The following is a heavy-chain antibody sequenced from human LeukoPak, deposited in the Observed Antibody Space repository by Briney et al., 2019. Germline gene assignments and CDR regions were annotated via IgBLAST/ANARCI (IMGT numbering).Heavy chain of an antibody. J-gene: IGHJ4*02. CDR2: TWPGDSDT. V-gene: IGHV5-51*01. CDR1: GYSFTNYW. Sequence: GESLKISCKGSGYSFTNYWIGWVRQMPGKGLEWMGITWPGDSDTRYSPSFQGQVTMSVDKSISTAYLKWSSLKASDTAMYYXXXXXXXYDSSGYSKPPFDYWGQGTLVTVAS. CDR3: XXXXXXYDSSGYSKPPFDY. D-gene: IGHD3-22*01.